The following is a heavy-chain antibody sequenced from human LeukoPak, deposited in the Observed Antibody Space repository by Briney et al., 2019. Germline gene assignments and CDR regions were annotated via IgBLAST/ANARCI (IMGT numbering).Heavy chain of an antibody. Sequence: GGSLRLSCAASGFTFSSYGMHWVRQAPGKGLEWVAVIWYDGSNKYYADSVKGRFTISRDNSKNTLYLQMNSLRAEDTAVYYCAKGAYYDILTGYLYYFDYWGQGTLVTVSS. J-gene: IGHJ4*02. V-gene: IGHV3-33*06. CDR3: AKGAYYDILTGYLYYFDY. D-gene: IGHD3-9*01. CDR1: GFTFSSYG. CDR2: IWYDGSNK.